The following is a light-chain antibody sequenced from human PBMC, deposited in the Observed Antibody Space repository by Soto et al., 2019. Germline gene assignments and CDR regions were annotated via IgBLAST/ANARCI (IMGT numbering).Light chain of an antibody. Sequence: QSALTQPASVSGSPGQSITISCTGTSSDVGSYNLVSWYQQHPGKAPKLMIYEGSKRPSGVSNRFSGSKSGNTASLTISGLQAEDEADYYCCSYAGSGVVFGGGTKLTAL. CDR3: CSYAGSGVV. CDR1: SSDVGSYNL. J-gene: IGLJ2*01. CDR2: EGS. V-gene: IGLV2-23*01.